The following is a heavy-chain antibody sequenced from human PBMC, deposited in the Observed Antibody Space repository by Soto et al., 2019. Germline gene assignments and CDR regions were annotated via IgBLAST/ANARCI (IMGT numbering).Heavy chain of an antibody. CDR2: ISGSGGST. CDR1: GFTFSSYA. V-gene: IGHV3-23*01. J-gene: IGHJ4*02. CDR3: ARDLVPTAVSGAFDY. D-gene: IGHD2-2*01. Sequence: PEGALRLSCAASGFTFSSYAMSWVRQAPGKGLEWVSAISGSGGSTYYADSVKGRFTISRDNSKNTLSLQMNSLRAEDTAIYYCARDLVPTAVSGAFDYWGQGTLVPVS.